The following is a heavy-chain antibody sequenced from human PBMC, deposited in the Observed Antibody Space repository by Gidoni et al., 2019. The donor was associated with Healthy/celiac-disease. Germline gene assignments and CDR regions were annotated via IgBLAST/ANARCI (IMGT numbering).Heavy chain of an antibody. CDR2: ISHDGGNE. CDR1: GFTFRSYA. CDR3: AKGRGSSGWYQPIDY. D-gene: IGHD6-19*01. J-gene: IGHJ4*02. V-gene: IGHV3-30*18. Sequence: QVQLVESGGGVVQPGRSLRLSCAASGFTFRSYAMHWVRQAPGKGLEWVAIISHDGGNEYFADSVKGRFTISRDNSKNTLYLQMNSLRAEDTAVHYCAKGRGSSGWYQPIDYWGQGTLVTVSS.